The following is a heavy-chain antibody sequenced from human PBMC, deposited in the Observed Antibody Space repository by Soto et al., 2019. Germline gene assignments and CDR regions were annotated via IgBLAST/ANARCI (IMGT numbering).Heavy chain of an antibody. CDR2: IFPLTDIP. J-gene: IGHJ4*02. Sequence: SVKVSCKASGGTFRNYPINWVRQAPGQGLEWMGSIFPLTDIPDYAQKFQGRVTITRDTSASTAYMELSSLRSEDTAVYYCARAAYYYDSSGYYPGDYWGQGTLVTVSS. CDR3: ARAAYYYDSSGYYPGDY. CDR1: GGTFRNYP. V-gene: IGHV1-69*04. D-gene: IGHD3-22*01.